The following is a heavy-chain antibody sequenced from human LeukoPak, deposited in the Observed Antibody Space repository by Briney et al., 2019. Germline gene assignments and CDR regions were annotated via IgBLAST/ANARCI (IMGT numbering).Heavy chain of an antibody. CDR2: IYHSGST. Sequence: KPSETLSLTCTVSSYSISSGYYWGWIRQPPGKGLEWIGSIYHSGSTYYNPSLKSRVTISVDTSKNQFSLKLSSVTAADTAVFYCARASLYCSGGSCYSPYYFDYWGQGTLVTVSS. D-gene: IGHD2-15*01. J-gene: IGHJ4*02. V-gene: IGHV4-38-2*02. CDR1: SYSISSGYY. CDR3: ARASLYCSGGSCYSPYYFDY.